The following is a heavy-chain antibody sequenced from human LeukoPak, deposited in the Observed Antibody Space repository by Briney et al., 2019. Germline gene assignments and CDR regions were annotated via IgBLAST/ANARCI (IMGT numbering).Heavy chain of an antibody. J-gene: IGHJ6*03. CDR1: GFTFTSYW. CDR3: ARRSYRGVITVYYYYYMDV. V-gene: IGHV3-74*01. CDR2: VDHGGRGT. Sequence: QAGGSLRLSCATSGFTFTSYWIQCVRQVAGKGRVWLARVDHGGRGTNYPESVKGRFTISRDNAKSTVYLQMNSLRVEDPAVYYCARRSYRGVITVYYYYYMDVWGKGTPVTVSS. D-gene: IGHD3-16*02.